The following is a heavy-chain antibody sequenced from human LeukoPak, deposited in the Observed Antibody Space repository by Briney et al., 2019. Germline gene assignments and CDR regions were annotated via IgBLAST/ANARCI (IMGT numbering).Heavy chain of an antibody. Sequence: GGSLRLSCAVSGLTFSSHWMTWVRQAPGKGLELVASIKQDGSEKYYVDSVKGRFTISRDNAKNSLYLQMSSVRAEDTAVYYCARVGCTSTSCLANWGQGTLVTVSS. D-gene: IGHD2-2*01. CDR3: ARVGCTSTSCLAN. J-gene: IGHJ4*02. V-gene: IGHV3-7*01. CDR1: GLTFSSHW. CDR2: IKQDGSEK.